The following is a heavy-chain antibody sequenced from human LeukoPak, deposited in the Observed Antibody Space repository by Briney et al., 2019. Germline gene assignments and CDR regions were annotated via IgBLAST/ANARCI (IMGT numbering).Heavy chain of an antibody. D-gene: IGHD5-12*01. CDR1: GFTFSDYY. Sequence: PGGSLRLSCTASGFTFSDYYMSWIRQAPGGGLEWLSYVGGSRSYTDYADSVKGRFTISRDNAKNPLYLQMNSLRAEDTAVYYCARGYRGIEYWGQGTLVTVSS. J-gene: IGHJ4*02. CDR3: ARGYRGIEY. CDR2: VGGSRSYT. V-gene: IGHV3-11*03.